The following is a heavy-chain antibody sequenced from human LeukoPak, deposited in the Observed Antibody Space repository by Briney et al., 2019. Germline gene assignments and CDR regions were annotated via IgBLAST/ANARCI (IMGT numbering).Heavy chain of an antibody. CDR2: IIPIFGTA. CDR3: ARDSLVVPAATHAFDI. V-gene: IGHV1-69*13. CDR1: GGTFSSYA. J-gene: IGHJ3*02. D-gene: IGHD2-2*01. Sequence: ASVKVSCKASGGTFSSYAISWVRQAPGQGLEWMGGIIPIFGTANYAQKFQGRVTITADESTSTAYMELSSLRSEDTAVYYCARDSLVVPAATHAFDIWGQGTMVTVSS.